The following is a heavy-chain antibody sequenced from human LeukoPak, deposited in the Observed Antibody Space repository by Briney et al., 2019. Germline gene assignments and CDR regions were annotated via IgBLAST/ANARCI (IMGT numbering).Heavy chain of an antibody. D-gene: IGHD5-12*01. CDR3: AREERVATTTIDY. CDR2: ISGSGGST. Sequence: GGSLRLSCAASGFTFSSYAMSWVRQAPGKGLEWVPAISGSGGSTYYADSVKGRFTISRDNSKNTLYLQMNSLRAEDTAVYYCAREERVATTTIDYWGQGTLVTVSS. CDR1: GFTFSSYA. J-gene: IGHJ4*02. V-gene: IGHV3-23*01.